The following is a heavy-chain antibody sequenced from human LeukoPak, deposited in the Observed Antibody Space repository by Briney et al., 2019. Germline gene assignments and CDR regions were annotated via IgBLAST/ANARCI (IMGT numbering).Heavy chain of an antibody. CDR2: ISSSSSYI. J-gene: IGHJ3*02. CDR1: GFTFSSYS. D-gene: IGHD7-27*01. CDR3: ARVLEARMAWGGFDI. V-gene: IGHV3-21*01. Sequence: GGSLRLSCAASGFTFSSYSMNWVRQAPGKGLEWVSSISSSSSYIYYADSVKGRFTISRDNAKTSLYLQMNSLRAEDTAVYYCARVLEARMAWGGFDIWGQGTMVTVSP.